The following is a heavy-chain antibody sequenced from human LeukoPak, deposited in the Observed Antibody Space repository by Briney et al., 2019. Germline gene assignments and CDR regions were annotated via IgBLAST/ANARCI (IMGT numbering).Heavy chain of an antibody. J-gene: IGHJ5*02. Sequence: SGTLSLTCTVSGGSVSSYYWSWIRQPPGKGLEWIGYIYYSGSTNYNPSLKSRVTISVDTSKNQFSLKLSSVTAADTAVYYCARNGNWNDDWFDPWGQGTLVTVSS. V-gene: IGHV4-59*02. CDR1: GGSVSSYY. CDR3: ARNGNWNDDWFDP. CDR2: IYYSGST. D-gene: IGHD1-1*01.